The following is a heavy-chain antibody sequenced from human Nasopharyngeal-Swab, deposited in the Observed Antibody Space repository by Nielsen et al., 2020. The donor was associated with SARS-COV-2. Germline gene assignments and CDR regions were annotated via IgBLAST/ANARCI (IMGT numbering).Heavy chain of an antibody. Sequence: GESLKISCAASGFTFRTYGMHWVRQAPGKGLEWVAFIWYDGSNKYYGDSVKGRFTISRDNSKNTLYLQMNSLRAEDTAVYYCAKGSSSWTYDHWGQGTLVRVSS. D-gene: IGHD6-13*01. CDR1: GFTFRTYG. V-gene: IGHV3-30*02. CDR2: IWYDGSNK. J-gene: IGHJ4*02. CDR3: AKGSSSWTYDH.